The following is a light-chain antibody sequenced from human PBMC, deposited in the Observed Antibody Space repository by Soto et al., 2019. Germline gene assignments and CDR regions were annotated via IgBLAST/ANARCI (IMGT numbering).Light chain of an antibody. CDR2: AAS. V-gene: IGKV1-12*01. CDR3: QQGIHFPLA. CDR1: EGIDSW. Sequence: DIQVTQFPSSVSASVGDRVTITCRASEGIDSWLAWYQQRPGEAPKLLISAASNLQSGGPTRFSGSGFGTDFTLTITSLQPEDSATYYCQQGIHFPLAFGGGTKVEVK. J-gene: IGKJ4*01.